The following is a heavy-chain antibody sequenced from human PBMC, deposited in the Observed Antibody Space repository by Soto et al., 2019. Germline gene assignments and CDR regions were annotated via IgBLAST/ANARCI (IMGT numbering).Heavy chain of an antibody. Sequence: GGSLSLSCAASGFPFYEYALNWVRQAPGKGLEWVSYISSSSSTIYYADSVKGRFTISRDNAKNSLYLQMNSLRAEDTAVYYCAREGRPLNWFDPWGQGTLVTVSS. CDR2: ISSSSSTI. V-gene: IGHV3-48*01. CDR3: AREGRPLNWFDP. J-gene: IGHJ5*02. CDR1: GFPFYEYA.